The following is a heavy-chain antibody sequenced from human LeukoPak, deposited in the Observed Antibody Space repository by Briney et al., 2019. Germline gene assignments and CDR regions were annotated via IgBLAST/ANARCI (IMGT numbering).Heavy chain of an antibody. J-gene: IGHJ5*02. CDR2: ISYDGSNK. V-gene: IGHV3-30-3*01. D-gene: IGHD3-10*01. CDR1: GFTFSSYA. CDR3: ARIYLKQASAS. Sequence: GGSLRLSCAASGFTFSSYAMHWVRQAPGKGLEWVAVISYDGSNKYYADSVKGRFTISRDNVKNSLYLQMNSLRVEDTAVYYCARIYLKQASASWGQGTLVTVPS.